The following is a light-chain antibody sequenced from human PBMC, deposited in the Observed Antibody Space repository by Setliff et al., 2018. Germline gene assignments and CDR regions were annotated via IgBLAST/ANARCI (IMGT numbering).Light chain of an antibody. V-gene: IGLV2-8*01. Sequence: SVLTQPPSASGSPGQSVTISCTRTSSDVGGINHVSWYQQHPGKAPRLMIFEVSKRPSGVPDRFSGSKSGNTASLTVSGLQAEDEADYYCSSYAGNYIYVFGTGTKGTV. CDR2: EVS. J-gene: IGLJ1*01. CDR1: SSDVGGINH. CDR3: SSYAGNYIYV.